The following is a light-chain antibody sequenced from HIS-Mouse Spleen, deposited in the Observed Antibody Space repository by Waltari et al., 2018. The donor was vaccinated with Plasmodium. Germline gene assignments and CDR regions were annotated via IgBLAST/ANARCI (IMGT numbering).Light chain of an antibody. CDR2: GAS. J-gene: IGKJ3*01. CDR1: QSVSSK. V-gene: IGKV3-15*01. CDR3: QQYNNWSFT. Sequence: EIVMTQSTATLSVSPGERATLSCRASQSVSSKLAWYQQKPGQAPWLLIYGASTRATGIPARFSGSGSGTEFTLTISSLQSEDFAVYYCQQYNNWSFTFGPGTKVDIK.